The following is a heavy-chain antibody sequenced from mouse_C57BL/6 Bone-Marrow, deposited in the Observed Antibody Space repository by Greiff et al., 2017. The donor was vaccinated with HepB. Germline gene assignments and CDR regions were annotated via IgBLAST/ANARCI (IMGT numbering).Heavy chain of an antibody. V-gene: IGHV1-64*01. CDR2: IHPNSGRT. J-gene: IGHJ2*01. CDR1: GYTFTSYW. Sequence: QVQLQQPGAELVKPGASVKLSCKASGYTFTSYWMHWVKQRPGQGLEWIGMIHPNSGRTNYNEKFKSKATLTVDKSSSTAYMQLSSLTSEDSAVYYCALSTAVVPYYFDYWGQGTTLTVSS. CDR3: ALSTAVVPYYFDY. D-gene: IGHD1-1*01.